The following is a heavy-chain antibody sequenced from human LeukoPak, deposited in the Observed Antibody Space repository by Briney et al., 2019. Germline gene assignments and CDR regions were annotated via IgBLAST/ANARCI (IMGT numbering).Heavy chain of an antibody. CDR1: GYTFTSYY. CDR3: ARDNVYYYGSGTLIP. V-gene: IGHV1-46*01. Sequence: EASVKVSCKASGYTFTSYYMHWVRQAPGQGLEWMGIINPSGGSTSYAQKFQGRVTMTRDTSTSTAYMELRSLRSDDTAVYYCARDNVYYYGSGTLIPWGQGTLVTVSS. J-gene: IGHJ5*02. D-gene: IGHD3-10*01. CDR2: INPSGGST.